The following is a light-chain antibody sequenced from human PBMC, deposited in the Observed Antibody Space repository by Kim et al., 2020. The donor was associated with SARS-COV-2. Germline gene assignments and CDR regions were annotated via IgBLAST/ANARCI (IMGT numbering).Light chain of an antibody. CDR3: QQYHSYYT. V-gene: IGKV1-5*01. CDR2: DAS. CDR1: QSISSW. Sequence: DIQMTQSPSTLSASVGDRVTITCRASQSISSWLAWYQQKPGKAPKLLINDASRLESGVPSRFSGSGSGTEFTLTISSLQPDDFATYYCQQYHSYYTFGQGTKLEI. J-gene: IGKJ2*01.